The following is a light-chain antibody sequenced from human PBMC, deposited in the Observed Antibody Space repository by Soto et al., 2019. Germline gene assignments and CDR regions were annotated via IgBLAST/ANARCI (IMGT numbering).Light chain of an antibody. J-gene: IGLJ1*01. V-gene: IGLV2-14*03. CDR3: NSYTSSSTFV. CDR1: SSDVGGYNY. CDR2: DVS. Sequence: QSALTQPASVSGSPGQSITISCAGTSSDVGGYNYVSWYQHHPGKAPKLMIYDVSNRHSGVSNRFSGSKSGNTASLTISGLQAEDEADYYCNSYTSSSTFVFGTGTKLTVL.